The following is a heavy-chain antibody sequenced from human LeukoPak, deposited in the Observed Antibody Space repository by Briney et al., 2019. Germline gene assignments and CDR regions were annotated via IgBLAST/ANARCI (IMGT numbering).Heavy chain of an antibody. D-gene: IGHD2-15*01. CDR2: ISGGGGSI. J-gene: IGHJ3*02. CDR1: GFTFSIYA. Sequence: GGSLRLSCAASGFTFSIYAMSWVRQAPGKGLEWVSAISGGGGSIYYADSVKGRFTISRDNSKNTLYLQMNGLRGEDTAVYFCAKDGGSSLFASGAFDIWGQGTMVTVSS. CDR3: AKDGGSSLFASGAFDI. V-gene: IGHV3-23*01.